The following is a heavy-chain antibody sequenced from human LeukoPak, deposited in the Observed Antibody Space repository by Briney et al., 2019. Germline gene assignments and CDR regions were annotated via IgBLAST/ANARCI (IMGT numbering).Heavy chain of an antibody. Sequence: PSETLSLTCNVSGASTSSYYWSWIRQPAGTGLEWIGRISTRGSTHYNPSLKSRVTISVDTSKNQFSLKLSSVTAADTAVYFCARARHYYVSSDYYYEGDAFDIWGQGTMVTVFS. CDR1: GASTSSYY. J-gene: IGHJ3*02. V-gene: IGHV4-4*07. CDR2: ISTRGST. D-gene: IGHD3-22*01. CDR3: ARARHYYVSSDYYYEGDAFDI.